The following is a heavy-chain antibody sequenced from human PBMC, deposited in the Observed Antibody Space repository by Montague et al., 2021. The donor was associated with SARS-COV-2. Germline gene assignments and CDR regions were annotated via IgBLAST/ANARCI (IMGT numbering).Heavy chain of an antibody. D-gene: IGHD3-9*01. CDR2: IYYSGST. CDR1: GGSISSSSYY. Sequence: SETLSLTCTVSGGSISSSSYYWGWIRQPPGKGLEWIGSIYYSGSTYYNPSLKSRVTLSVDTSKNQFSLKLSSVTAADTAVYYCARRLNYDILTGGALQYYYGMDVWGRGTTVTVSS. V-gene: IGHV4-39*01. J-gene: IGHJ6*02. CDR3: ARRLNYDILTGGALQYYYGMDV.